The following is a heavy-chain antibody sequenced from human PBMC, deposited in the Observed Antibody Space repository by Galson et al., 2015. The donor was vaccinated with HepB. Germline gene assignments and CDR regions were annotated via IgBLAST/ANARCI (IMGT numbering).Heavy chain of an antibody. Sequence: SVKVSCKASGYTFTSYGISWVRQAPGQGLEWMGWISAYNGNTNYAQKLQGRVTMTTDTSTSTAYMELRSLRSDDTAVYYCARDSWMGHPYDGWAIVVVPAAMQYYFDYWGQGTLVTVSS. D-gene: IGHD2-2*01. CDR1: GYTFTSYG. J-gene: IGHJ4*02. CDR3: ARDSWMGHPYDGWAIVVVPAAMQYYFDY. CDR2: ISAYNGNT. V-gene: IGHV1-18*01.